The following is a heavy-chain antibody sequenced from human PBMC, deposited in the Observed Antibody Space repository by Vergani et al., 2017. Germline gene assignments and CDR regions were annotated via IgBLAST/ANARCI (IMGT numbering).Heavy chain of an antibody. V-gene: IGHV4-4*03. J-gene: IGHJ4*02. CDR3: ARXGGSGNFYHLFDS. CDR1: GDSITSSRW. Sequence: QVQLQESGPGLVKPPGTLFLTCAVAGDSITSSRWWTWLRQPPGKGLEWIGEIYQTGSTNYNPSLKSRVTISLDKSKNEFSLNLNSVTAADTAVYYCARXGGSGNFYHLFDSWGQGTLVTVSS. D-gene: IGHD3-10*01. CDR2: IYQTGST.